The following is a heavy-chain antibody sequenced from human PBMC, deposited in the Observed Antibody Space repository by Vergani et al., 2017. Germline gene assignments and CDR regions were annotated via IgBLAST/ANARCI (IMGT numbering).Heavy chain of an antibody. V-gene: IGHV5-10-1*03. CDR3: ARLGYDSSGYYLRIDY. CDR2: IDPSDSYT. CDR1: GYSFTSYW. J-gene: IGHJ4*02. Sequence: EVQLVQSGAEVKQPGESLRISCKGSGYSFTSYWISWVRQMPGKGLEWMGRIDPSDSYTNYSPSFQGHVTISADKSISTAYLQWSSLKASDTAMYYCARLGYDSSGYYLRIDYWGQGTLVTVSS. D-gene: IGHD3-22*01.